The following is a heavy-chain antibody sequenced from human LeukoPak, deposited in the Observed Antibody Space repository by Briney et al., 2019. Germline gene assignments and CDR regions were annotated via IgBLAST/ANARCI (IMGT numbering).Heavy chain of an antibody. Sequence: GGSLRLSCAASGFTFSDYYMSWIRQAPGKGPEWVSYISSSGSTIYYADSVKGRFTISRDNAKNSLYLQMNSLRAEDTAVYYCARVGTVAGINYYYGMDVWGQGTTVTVSS. D-gene: IGHD6-19*01. CDR2: ISSSGSTI. CDR3: ARVGTVAGINYYYGMDV. CDR1: GFTFSDYY. J-gene: IGHJ6*02. V-gene: IGHV3-11*01.